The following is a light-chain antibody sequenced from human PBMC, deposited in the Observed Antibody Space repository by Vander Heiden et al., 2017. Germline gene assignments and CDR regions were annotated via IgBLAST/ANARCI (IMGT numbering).Light chain of an antibody. CDR2: EVS. V-gene: IGKV4-1*01. Sequence: DTGMTHPPPPLAVSLDEQATINCKPIQPPSFISNNMNYLAWYQQKPGQPPTLLIYEVSARETGVPERFSGSGSGTDFTLTISSLQAEDVAVYYCQQYFSAPLTFGGGTKVEIK. CDR1: QPPSFISNNMNY. CDR3: QQYFSAPLT. J-gene: IGKJ4*01.